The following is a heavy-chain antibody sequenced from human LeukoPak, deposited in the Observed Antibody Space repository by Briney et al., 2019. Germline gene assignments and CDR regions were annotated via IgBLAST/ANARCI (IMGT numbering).Heavy chain of an antibody. D-gene: IGHD3-16*01. J-gene: IGHJ4*02. CDR1: GDSFSTNNVA. CDR3: AREDLGAAYFDF. Sequence: SQTLSLTCALSGDSFSTNNVAWNWIRQSPSRGLEWLGRTYYRSKWYNDYVVSVKSRTTINPDTSKNQFSLQLNSVTPDDTAMYYCAREDLGAAYFDFWGQGTLVTVSS. V-gene: IGHV6-1*01. CDR2: TYYRSKWYN.